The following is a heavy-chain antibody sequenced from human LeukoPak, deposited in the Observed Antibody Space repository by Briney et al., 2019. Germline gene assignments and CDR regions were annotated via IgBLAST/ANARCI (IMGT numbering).Heavy chain of an antibody. CDR1: GYTFTGYY. CDR2: INPNSGGT. CDR3: ARAPISVVVAATLDY. J-gene: IGHJ4*02. D-gene: IGHD2-15*01. V-gene: IGHV1-2*02. Sequence: GASVKVSCKASGYTFTGYYMHWVRQAPGQGLEWMGWINPNSGGTNYAQKFQGRVTMTRDTSISTAYVELSRLRSDDTAVYYCARAPISVVVAATLDYWGQGTLVTVFS.